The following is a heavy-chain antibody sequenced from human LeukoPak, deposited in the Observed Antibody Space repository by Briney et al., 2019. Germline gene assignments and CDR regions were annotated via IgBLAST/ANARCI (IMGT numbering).Heavy chain of an antibody. CDR2: IRSKANSYAT. J-gene: IGHJ6*03. V-gene: IGHV3-73*01. D-gene: IGHD3-10*01. CDR3: TSHGSGSYYPYYYYMDV. Sequence: GGSLRLSCAASGFTFSGSAMHWVRQASGKGLEWVGRIRSKANSYATAYAASVKGRFTISRDDSKNTAYLQMNSLKTEDTAVYYCTSHGSGSYYPYYYYMDVWGKGTTVTVSS. CDR1: GFTFSGSA.